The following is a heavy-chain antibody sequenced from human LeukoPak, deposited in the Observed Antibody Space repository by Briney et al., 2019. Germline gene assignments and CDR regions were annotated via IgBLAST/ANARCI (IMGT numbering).Heavy chain of an antibody. CDR3: ARAGITMVRGVITD. J-gene: IGHJ4*02. CDR1: GYTFTGYY. V-gene: IGHV1-2*02. Sequence: VASVKVSCKTSGYTFTGYYIHWVRQAPGQGLEWMGWINPDSGGTNYAQKFQGRVTMTRDTSISTAYMELSRLRSDDTAVYYCARAGITMVRGVITDWGQGTLVTVSS. CDR2: INPDSGGT. D-gene: IGHD3-10*01.